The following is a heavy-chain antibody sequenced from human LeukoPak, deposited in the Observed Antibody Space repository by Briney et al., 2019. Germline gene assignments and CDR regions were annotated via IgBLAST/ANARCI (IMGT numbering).Heavy chain of an antibody. J-gene: IGHJ4*02. V-gene: IGHV3-48*04. D-gene: IGHD2-15*01. CDR1: GFTFSSYS. Sequence: PGGSLRLSCAASGFTFSSYSLNWVRQAPGKGLEWVSFISSSSITIYYADSVKGRFTISRDNAEKSLYLQMNSLRAEDTAVYYCARGRGGSYSAIDYWGQRTLVTVSS. CDR2: ISSSSITI. CDR3: ARGRGGSYSAIDY.